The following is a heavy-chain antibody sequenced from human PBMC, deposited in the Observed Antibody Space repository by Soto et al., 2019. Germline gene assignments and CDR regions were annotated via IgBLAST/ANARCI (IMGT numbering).Heavy chain of an antibody. CDR2: INPKTAAT. Sequence: QVQLVQSGAEVKKSGASVKVSCKASGYSVSDYFIQWVRQAPGPGLEWVAWINPKTAATNYAKKFQGRVSLTWDTSFSTVYMEVTRLRPDDTAVYYWARIKWGLDYYNGMDVWGHGTTVIVSS. D-gene: IGHD1-26*01. CDR1: GYSVSDYF. CDR3: ARIKWGLDYYNGMDV. V-gene: IGHV1-2*02. J-gene: IGHJ6*02.